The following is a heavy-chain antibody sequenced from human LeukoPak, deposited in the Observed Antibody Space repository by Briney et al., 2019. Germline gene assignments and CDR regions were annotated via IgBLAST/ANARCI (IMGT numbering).Heavy chain of an antibody. CDR3: ARHVDFGALATGDAFDI. Sequence: SGTLSLTCTVSGGSISGYYWSWIRQTPGKGLEWIGYIYYSGTTNYNPSLKSRVTISGDRSRNQFSLKLSSVTAADTAVYYCARHVDFGALATGDAFDIWGQGTMVTVSS. D-gene: IGHD5-12*01. CDR1: GGSISGYY. J-gene: IGHJ3*02. CDR2: IYYSGTT. V-gene: IGHV4-59*08.